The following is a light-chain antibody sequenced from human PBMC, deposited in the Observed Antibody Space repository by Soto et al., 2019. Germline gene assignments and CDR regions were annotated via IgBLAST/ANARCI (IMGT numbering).Light chain of an antibody. CDR2: AVS. Sequence: QSVLTQPASVSGSPGQSITISCSGTSSDIGSYDHVAWYQQFPGKSPKLIIYAVSDRPSGVSDRFSGSKSGISASLTISGLQTEEEADYYCISYTDRQSYLFVTGTKVTVL. CDR1: SSDIGSYDH. J-gene: IGLJ1*01. CDR3: ISYTDRQSYL. V-gene: IGLV2-14*03.